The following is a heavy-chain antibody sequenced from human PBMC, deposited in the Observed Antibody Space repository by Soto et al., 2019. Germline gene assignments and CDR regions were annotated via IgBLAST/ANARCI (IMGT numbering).Heavy chain of an antibody. V-gene: IGHV1-69*06. CDR3: GRVPRYSFPTSDSLDQ. Sequence: QVHLVQSGTEVRKPGSSVTVSCKVSGGTFSTYTISWVRQAPGQGLQWMGAITPILSETTYAQHFQGRVFITADISATTAYIELGDLTSEDTAMYYCGRVPRYSFPTSDSLDQWGQGTRVTVSS. CDR2: ITPILSET. D-gene: IGHD5-18*01. CDR1: GGTFSTYT. J-gene: IGHJ4*02.